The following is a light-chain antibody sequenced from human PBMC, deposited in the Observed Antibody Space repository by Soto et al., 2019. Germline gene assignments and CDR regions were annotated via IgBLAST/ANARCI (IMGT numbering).Light chain of an antibody. J-gene: IGLJ3*02. Sequence: QSVLTQPPSASGTPGQRVTISCSGSSSNIGSNYVYWYQQLPGAAPRLLMYSNNQRPSGVPGRFSVSKSGTSASLAISGLRSEDEADYYCAAWDDNLSGWVFGGGTKVTVL. CDR1: SSNIGSNY. V-gene: IGLV1-47*02. CDR2: SNN. CDR3: AAWDDNLSGWV.